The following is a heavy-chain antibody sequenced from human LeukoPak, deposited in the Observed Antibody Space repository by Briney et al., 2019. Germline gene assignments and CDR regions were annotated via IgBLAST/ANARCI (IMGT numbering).Heavy chain of an antibody. Sequence: ASVKVSCKTSGYTFAGYYIHWVRQAPGQGLEWMGWITHDTGGTNSAQKSQDRVTLTRDSSISTAYMELSGLRSDDTAVYYCARDSEQQLAYWGQGTLVTVSS. V-gene: IGHV1-2*02. CDR1: GYTFAGYY. D-gene: IGHD6-13*01. J-gene: IGHJ4*02. CDR3: ARDSEQQLAY. CDR2: ITHDTGGT.